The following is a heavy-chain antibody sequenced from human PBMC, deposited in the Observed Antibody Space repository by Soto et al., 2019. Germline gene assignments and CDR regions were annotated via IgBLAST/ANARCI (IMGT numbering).Heavy chain of an antibody. Sequence: GGSLRLSCTASGFIVSDTYVNWVRQAPGKGLEWVSVISNCGDTHYADSVRGRFSLSRDISDNTLHLQMNNLRVEDTAVYYCAREPRDCRGGSCSITGDAYDIWGQGTMVTVSS. CDR3: AREPRDCRGGSCSITGDAYDI. CDR1: GFIVSDTY. CDR2: ISNCGDT. V-gene: IGHV3-66*01. J-gene: IGHJ3*02. D-gene: IGHD2-15*01.